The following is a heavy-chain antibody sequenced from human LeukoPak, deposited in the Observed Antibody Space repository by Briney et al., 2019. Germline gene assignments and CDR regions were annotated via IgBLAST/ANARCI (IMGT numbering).Heavy chain of an antibody. CDR2: INHSGST. Sequence: PSETLSLTCAVYGGSFSGYYWSWIRQPPGKGLEWIGEINHSGSTNYNPSLKSRVTISVDTSKNQFSLKLSSVTAADTVVYYCARAWYYYDSSGYYPFDYWGQGTLVTVSS. CDR1: GGSFSGYY. V-gene: IGHV4-34*01. D-gene: IGHD3-22*01. J-gene: IGHJ4*02. CDR3: ARAWYYYDSSGYYPFDY.